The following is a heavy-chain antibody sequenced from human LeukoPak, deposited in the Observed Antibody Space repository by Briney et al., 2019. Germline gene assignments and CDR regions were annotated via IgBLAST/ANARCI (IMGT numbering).Heavy chain of an antibody. J-gene: IGHJ4*02. CDR3: ARDEGD. V-gene: IGHV3-74*01. D-gene: IGHD1-26*01. Sequence: PGGSLRLSCAASGFTFGTFWMHWVRQAPGKGLVWVSRINTDGSDTTYADSVKGRFTISRDNAKNSLYLQMNSLRIEDTAIYYCARDEGDWGQGTLVTVSS. CDR1: GFTFGTFW. CDR2: INTDGSDT.